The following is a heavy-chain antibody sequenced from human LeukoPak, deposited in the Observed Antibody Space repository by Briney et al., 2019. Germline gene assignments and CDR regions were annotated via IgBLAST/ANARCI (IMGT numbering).Heavy chain of an antibody. CDR2: KIPSFGTA. V-gene: IGHV1-69*13. CDR3: ARTGRPYYDFWSGDHSPFDY. CDR1: GGTFSSYA. Sequence: ASVTVSFKGSGGTFSSYAISWVRQAPGPGLEWMGGKIPSFGTANYAQKFQGRVTITADESTSTAYMELSSLRSEDTAVYYCARTGRPYYDFWSGDHSPFDYWRQGTLVSVSS. J-gene: IGHJ4*02. D-gene: IGHD3-3*01.